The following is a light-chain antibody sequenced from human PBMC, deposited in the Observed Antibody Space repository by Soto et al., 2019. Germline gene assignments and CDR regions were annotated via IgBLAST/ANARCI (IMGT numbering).Light chain of an antibody. CDR1: QSVSSIY. V-gene: IGKV3-20*01. J-gene: IGKJ1*01. CDR3: QQYGSSRWT. Sequence: EIVLTQSPGTLPLSPGERATLSCRASQSVSSIYLAWYQQKPGQAPRLLIYGASSRATGIPDRFSGSGPGTDFTLTISRLEPEDFAVYYCQQYGSSRWTFGQGTKVDIK. CDR2: GAS.